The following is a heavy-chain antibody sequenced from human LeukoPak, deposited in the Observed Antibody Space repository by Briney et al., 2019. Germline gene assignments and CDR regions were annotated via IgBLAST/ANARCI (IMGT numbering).Heavy chain of an antibody. V-gene: IGHV3-73*01. CDR1: GFTFSGSA. CDR3: TPQSYRYYGMDV. CDR2: IRSKANSYAT. Sequence: GGSLTLSCAASGFTFSGSAMHWVRQASGKGLEWVGRIRSKANSYATAYAASVKGRFTISRDDSKNTAYLQMNSLKTEDTAVYYRTPQSYRYYGMDVWGQGTTVTVSS. D-gene: IGHD4-11*01. J-gene: IGHJ6*02.